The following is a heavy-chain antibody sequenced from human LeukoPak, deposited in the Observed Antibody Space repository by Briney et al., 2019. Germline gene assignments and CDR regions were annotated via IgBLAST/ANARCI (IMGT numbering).Heavy chain of an antibody. CDR2: ISYDGSNK. CDR1: RFTFSSYG. D-gene: IGHD3-22*01. V-gene: IGHV3-30*03. Sequence: GGSLRLSCVASRFTFSSYGMHWVRQAPGKGLEWVAVISYDGSNKYYADSVKGRFTISRDNSKNTLYLQMNSLRAEDTAVYYCARDYLDYQSTGSYNVDWGQGTLVTVSS. J-gene: IGHJ4*02. CDR3: ARDYLDYQSTGSYNVD.